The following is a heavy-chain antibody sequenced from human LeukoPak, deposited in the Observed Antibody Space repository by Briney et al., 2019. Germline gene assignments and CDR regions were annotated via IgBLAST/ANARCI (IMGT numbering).Heavy chain of an antibody. CDR2: ISYSRNT. Sequence: KPSETLSLTCTVSGGSISSSDFYWAWIRQSPGKGLEWIATISYSRNTYYNPSFRPRVTISLDTSEYQFSLRLYSVTAADTAVYYRTRPIVPGYVDSWGQGTLVTVSS. D-gene: IGHD1-26*01. J-gene: IGHJ4*02. CDR1: GGSISSSDFY. CDR3: TRPIVPGYVDS. V-gene: IGHV4-39*01.